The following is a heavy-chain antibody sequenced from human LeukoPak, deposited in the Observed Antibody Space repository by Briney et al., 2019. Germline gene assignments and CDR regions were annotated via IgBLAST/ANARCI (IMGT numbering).Heavy chain of an antibody. D-gene: IGHD2-15*01. J-gene: IGHJ4*02. CDR2: IYTSGST. CDR3: ARAPEYCSGDYCYSSFLDY. V-gene: IGHV4-61*02. CDR1: GGSISSGSYY. Sequence: PSETLSLTCTVPGGSISSGSYYWSWIRQPAGKGLEWIGRIYTSGSTNYNPSLKSRVTISVDTSKNQFSLRLTSVTAADTAVYYCARAPEYCSGDYCYSSFLDYWGQGALVTVSS.